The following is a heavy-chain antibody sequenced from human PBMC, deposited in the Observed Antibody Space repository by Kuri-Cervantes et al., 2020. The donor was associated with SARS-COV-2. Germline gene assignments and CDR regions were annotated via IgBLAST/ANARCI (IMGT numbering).Heavy chain of an antibody. J-gene: IGHJ4*02. CDR2: ISHDGENK. V-gene: IGHV3-30*18. D-gene: IGHD2-21*01. Sequence: GGSLRLSCAASGFNLSRTAMHWVRQAPGKGLEWVAVISHDGENKKCIDSGKGRFTISRDNSQNTLYLHMKSLRSEDTAMYYCAKDRVGVQDFWGQGTLVTVSS. CDR1: GFNLSRTA. CDR3: AKDRVGVQDF.